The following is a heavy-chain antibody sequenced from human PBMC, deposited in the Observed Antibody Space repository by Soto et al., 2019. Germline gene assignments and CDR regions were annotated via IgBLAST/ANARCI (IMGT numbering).Heavy chain of an antibody. CDR3: ARLVSLRYYYRSGLSYFGY. Sequence: GESLKISCKGSGYSFTTYWIGWVRQMPGKGLEWMGIIYPSDSDTRYSPSFQGQVTISADRSISTAYLQWSSLKASDTAIYYCARLVSLRYYYRSGLSYFGYWGQGTLVTVSS. D-gene: IGHD3-10*01. CDR2: IYPSDSDT. CDR1: GYSFTTYW. J-gene: IGHJ4*02. V-gene: IGHV5-51*01.